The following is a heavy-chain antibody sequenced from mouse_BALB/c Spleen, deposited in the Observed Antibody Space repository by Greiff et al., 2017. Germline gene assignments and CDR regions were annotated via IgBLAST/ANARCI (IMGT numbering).Heavy chain of an antibody. V-gene: IGHV1S135*01. J-gene: IGHJ2*01. D-gene: IGHD1-1*01. CDR2: IDPFNGGT. CDR3: ATPLGSSSGYFDY. Sequence: VQLQQSGPELMKPGASVKISCKASGYSFTSYYMHWVKQSHGKSLEWIGYIDPFNGGTSYNQKFKGKATLTVDKSSSTAYMHLSSLTSEDSAVYYCATPLGSSSGYFDYWGQGTTLTVSS. CDR1: GYSFTSYY.